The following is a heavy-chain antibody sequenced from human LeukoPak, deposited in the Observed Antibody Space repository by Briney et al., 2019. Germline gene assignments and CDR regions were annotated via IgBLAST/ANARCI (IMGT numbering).Heavy chain of an antibody. CDR2: ISYDGSNK. CDR3: ARAGRDYYGMDV. Sequence: GGSLRLSCAASGLTVNNNYMNWVRQAPGKGLEWVAVISYDGSNKYYADSVKGRFTISRDNSKNTLYLQMNSLRAEDTAVYYCARAGRDYYGMDVWGQGTTVTVSS. CDR1: GLTVNNNY. J-gene: IGHJ6*02. D-gene: IGHD2-15*01. V-gene: IGHV3-30*03.